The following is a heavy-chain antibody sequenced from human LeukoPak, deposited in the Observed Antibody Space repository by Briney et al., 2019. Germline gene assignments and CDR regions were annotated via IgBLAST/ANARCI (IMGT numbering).Heavy chain of an antibody. Sequence: GGSLRLSCAASGFTFSDYYMSWIRQAPGKGLEWVSYISSSGSTIYYADSVKGRFTISRDNAKNSLYLQMNSLRAEDTAVYYCARDGIVVVPAAIKSGAFDIWGQGTMATVSS. CDR3: ARDGIVVVPAAIKSGAFDI. CDR1: GFTFSDYY. CDR2: ISSSGSTI. D-gene: IGHD2-2*01. J-gene: IGHJ3*02. V-gene: IGHV3-11*01.